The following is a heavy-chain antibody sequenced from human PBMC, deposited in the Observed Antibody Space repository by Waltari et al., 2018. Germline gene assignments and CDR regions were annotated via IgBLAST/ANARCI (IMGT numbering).Heavy chain of an antibody. CDR2: IYTSGST. J-gene: IGHJ3*02. D-gene: IGHD3-22*01. CDR3: ARALYYYDSSGYFHAFDI. CDR1: GGSISRGSYY. V-gene: IGHV4-61*02. Sequence: QVQLQESGPGLVKPSQTLSLTCTVSGGSISRGSYYWSWIRQPAGKGLEWIGRIYTSGSTNYNPSLKSRVTISVDTSKNQFSLKLSSVTAADTAVYYCARALYYYDSSGYFHAFDIWGQGTMVTVSS.